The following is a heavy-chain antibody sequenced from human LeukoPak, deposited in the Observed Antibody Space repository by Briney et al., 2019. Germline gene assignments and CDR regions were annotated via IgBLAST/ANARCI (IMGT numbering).Heavy chain of an antibody. CDR3: ARDFRVGATPT. D-gene: IGHD1-26*01. V-gene: IGHV3-53*01. J-gene: IGHJ5*02. CDR2: IYSGGST. CDR1: GFTFSSYA. Sequence: GGSLRLSCSASGFTFSSYAMHWVRQAPGKGLEWVSVIYSGGSTYYADSVKGRFTISRDNSKNMLYLQMNSLRAEDTAVYYCARDFRVGATPTWGQGTLVTVSS.